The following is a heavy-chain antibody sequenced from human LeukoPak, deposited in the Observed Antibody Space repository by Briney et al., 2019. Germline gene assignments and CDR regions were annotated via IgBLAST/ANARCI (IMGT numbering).Heavy chain of an antibody. D-gene: IGHD1-26*01. CDR3: ARHGGSYSFDY. Sequence: SETLSLTCTVSGGSISSYYWSWIRQPPGKGLEWIGYIYDSGGTNYNPSPKSRVTISVDSSKNQFSLKVSSVTAADTAVYFCARHGGSYSFDYWGQGTLVTVSS. V-gene: IGHV4-59*08. CDR2: IYDSGGT. J-gene: IGHJ4*02. CDR1: GGSISSYY.